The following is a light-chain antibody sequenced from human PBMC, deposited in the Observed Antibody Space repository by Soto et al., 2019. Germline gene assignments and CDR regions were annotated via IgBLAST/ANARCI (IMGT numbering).Light chain of an antibody. V-gene: IGKV2-28*01. CDR1: QSLLQSNGYNY. Sequence: DIVMTQSPLSLPVTPGEPASISCRSSQSLLQSNGYNYLDWYVQKPGQSPQVLIYLGSHRDSGVPDRFGGSGSGTDFTLKISRVEAEDLGVYYCMQALQTPYTFGQGTKLEIK. CDR2: LGS. CDR3: MQALQTPYT. J-gene: IGKJ2*01.